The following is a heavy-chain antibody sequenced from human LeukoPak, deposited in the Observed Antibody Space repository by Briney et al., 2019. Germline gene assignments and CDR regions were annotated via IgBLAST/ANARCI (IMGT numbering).Heavy chain of an antibody. V-gene: IGHV3-21*01. J-gene: IGHJ4*02. Sequence: GGSLRLSCAASGFTFSSYSMNWVRQAPGKGLEWVSSISSSSYIYYADSVKGRFTISRDNAKNSLYLQMNSLRAEDTAVYYCARAPIAAAGTYFDYWGQGTLVTVSS. D-gene: IGHD6-13*01. CDR3: ARAPIAAAGTYFDY. CDR1: GFTFSSYS. CDR2: ISSSSYI.